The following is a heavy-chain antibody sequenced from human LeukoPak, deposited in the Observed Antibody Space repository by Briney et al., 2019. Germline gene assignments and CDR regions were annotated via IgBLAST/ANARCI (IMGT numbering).Heavy chain of an antibody. D-gene: IGHD3-22*01. Sequence: GASVKVSCKASGYTFTGYYMHWVRQAPGQGLEWMGWINPNSGGTNYAQKFQGWVTMTRDTSISTAYMELSRLRSEDTAVYYCARDKRRYYDSSGYPFHWGQGTLVTVSS. J-gene: IGHJ4*02. V-gene: IGHV1-2*04. CDR2: INPNSGGT. CDR1: GYTFTGYY. CDR3: ARDKRRYYDSSGYPFH.